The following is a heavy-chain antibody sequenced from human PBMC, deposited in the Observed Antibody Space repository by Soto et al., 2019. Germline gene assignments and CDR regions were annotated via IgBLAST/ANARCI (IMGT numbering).Heavy chain of an antibody. CDR3: AKAGHQYCYGQFDY. CDR2: ISYDGSNK. V-gene: IGHV3-30*18. Sequence: GGSLRLSCAASGFTFSSYGMHWVRQAPGKGLEWVAVISYDGSNKYYADSVKGRFTISRDNSKNTLYLQMNSLRAEDTAVYYCAKAGHQYCYGQFDYWGQGTLVTVSS. J-gene: IGHJ4*02. D-gene: IGHD5-18*01. CDR1: GFTFSSYG.